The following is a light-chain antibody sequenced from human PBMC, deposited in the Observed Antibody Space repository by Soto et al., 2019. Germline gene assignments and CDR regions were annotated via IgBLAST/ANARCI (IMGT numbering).Light chain of an antibody. CDR2: SNN. CDR1: SSNIGSNT. CDR3: AASYDSLNGPNVV. V-gene: IGLV1-44*01. Sequence: QSVLTEPPSASGTPGQRVTISCSGSSSNIGSNTVNWYQQLPGTAPKLLIYSNNQRPSGVPDRFSGSKSGTSASLAISGLQSEDEADYYCAASYDSLNGPNVVFGGGTKVTAL. J-gene: IGLJ2*01.